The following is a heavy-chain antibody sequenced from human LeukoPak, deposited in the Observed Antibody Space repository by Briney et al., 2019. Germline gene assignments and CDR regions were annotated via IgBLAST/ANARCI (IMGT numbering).Heavy chain of an antibody. Sequence: GESLKISCKGSGYSFTSYWIAWVRRMPGKGLEWMGIIYPGDSDTRYSPSFQGQVTISADKSISTAYLQWSSLKASDTAMYYCARAYCGGDCYSGDEYFQHWGQGTLVTVSS. CDR3: ARAYCGGDCYSGDEYFQH. D-gene: IGHD2-21*02. V-gene: IGHV5-51*01. CDR1: GYSFTSYW. J-gene: IGHJ1*01. CDR2: IYPGDSDT.